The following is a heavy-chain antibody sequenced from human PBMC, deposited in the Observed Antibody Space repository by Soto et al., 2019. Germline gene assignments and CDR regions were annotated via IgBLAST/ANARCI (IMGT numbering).Heavy chain of an antibody. CDR3: AREPTIAVAGKGYYYYGMDV. Sequence: PGGSLRLSCAASGFTFSSYGMHWVRQAPGKGLEWVAVIWYDGSNKYYADSVKGRFTISRDNSKNTLYLQMNSLRAEDTAVYYCAREPTIAVAGKGYYYYGMDVWGQGTTVTVSS. D-gene: IGHD6-19*01. J-gene: IGHJ6*02. V-gene: IGHV3-33*01. CDR1: GFTFSSYG. CDR2: IWYDGSNK.